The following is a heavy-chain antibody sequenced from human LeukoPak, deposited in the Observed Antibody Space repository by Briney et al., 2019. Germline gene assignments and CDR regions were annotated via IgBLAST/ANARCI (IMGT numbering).Heavy chain of an antibody. CDR1: GFSISSYS. CDR3: AKGQNYCDTSGYLTVDH. CDR2: ISDSGGST. V-gene: IGHV3-23*01. Sequence: PGGSLRLSCAASGFSISSYSISCFRQAPREGLEWVSVISDSGGSTYYEDSVKGRFTISRDNSKNTLYLQMNSLRAEDTAVYYCAKGQNYCDTSGYLTVDHWGQGTLVTVSS. J-gene: IGHJ4*02. D-gene: IGHD3-22*01.